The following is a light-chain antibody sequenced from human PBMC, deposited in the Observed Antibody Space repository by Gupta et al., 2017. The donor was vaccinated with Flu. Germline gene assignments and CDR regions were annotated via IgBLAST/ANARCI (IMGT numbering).Light chain of an antibody. V-gene: IGKV1-27*01. CDR2: AAS. CDR3: QKDNSLAWT. CDR1: QGISNY. J-gene: IGKJ1*01. Sequence: DIQMTQSPSSLSASVGDRVTITCRASQGISNYLAWYQQKPGKVPKLLIYAASTVQSGVPSRFSGSASGTDFTLTISILHPEDVATYYCQKDNSLAWTFGQGTKVEIK.